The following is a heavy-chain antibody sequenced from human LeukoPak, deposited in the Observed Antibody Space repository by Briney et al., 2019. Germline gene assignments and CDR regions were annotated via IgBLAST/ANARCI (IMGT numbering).Heavy chain of an antibody. CDR3: ARGPPGDCSGGSCYSVWFDP. V-gene: IGHV1-8*01. CDR1: GYTFTSYD. Sequence: ASVKVSCKASGYTFTSYDMNWVRQAPGQGLEWMGGMNPNSGNTVYAQKFQGRVTMTRNTSKSTAYMELSSLRSEDTAVYYCARGPPGDCSGGSCYSVWFDPWGQGTLVTVSS. CDR2: MNPNSGNT. J-gene: IGHJ5*02. D-gene: IGHD2-15*01.